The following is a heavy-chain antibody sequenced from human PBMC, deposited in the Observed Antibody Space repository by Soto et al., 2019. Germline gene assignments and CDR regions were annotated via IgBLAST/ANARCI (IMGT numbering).Heavy chain of an antibody. CDR1: GFTFCSRW. Sequence: LRLSSATSGFTFCSRWMHWVRQASGKGLVCVSYINSDGSTTTNTDTVKGRSTISRDNAKNTVYLQMNSLRVDDTAVYYSARDTSYSTDYWGQGTLVTVSS. CDR2: INSDGSTT. J-gene: IGHJ4*02. V-gene: IGHV3-74*01. CDR3: ARDTSYSTDY. D-gene: IGHD2-2*01.